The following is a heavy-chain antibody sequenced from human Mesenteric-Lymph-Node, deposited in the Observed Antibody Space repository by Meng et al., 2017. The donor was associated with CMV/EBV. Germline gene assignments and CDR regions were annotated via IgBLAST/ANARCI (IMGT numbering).Heavy chain of an antibody. CDR2: ITADNGNT. D-gene: IGHD3-10*01. Sequence: SCKTSGYTFTRYAMHWVRQAPGQRLEWMGWITADNGNTKYSQKFQGRVTITRDTSASTAYMELSSLRSEDTAVYYCASGYGSGSSAWDWGQGTLVTVSS. CDR3: ASGYGSGSSAWD. J-gene: IGHJ4*01. V-gene: IGHV1-3*01. CDR1: GYTFTRYA.